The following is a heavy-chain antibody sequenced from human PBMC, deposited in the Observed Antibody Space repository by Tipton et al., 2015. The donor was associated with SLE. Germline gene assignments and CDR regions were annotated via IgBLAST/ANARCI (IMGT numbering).Heavy chain of an antibody. V-gene: IGHV4-39*07. D-gene: IGHD2-8*01. Sequence: TLSLTCTVSGGSISSSSYYWGWIRQPPGKGLEWIGSIYYSGSTYYNPSLKSRVTISVDTSKNQFSLKLSSVTAADTAVYYCARGYCSDGVCYDFGFFDYWGQGNLVTVSS. CDR3: ARGYCSDGVCYDFGFFDY. CDR2: IYYSGST. J-gene: IGHJ4*02. CDR1: GGSISSSSYY.